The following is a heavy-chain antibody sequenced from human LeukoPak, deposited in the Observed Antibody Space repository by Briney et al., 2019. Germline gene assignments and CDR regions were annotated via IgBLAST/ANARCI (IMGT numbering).Heavy chain of an antibody. D-gene: IGHD1-26*01. V-gene: IGHV4-59*01. CDR3: AGAYSGTYYYFDY. CDR1: GASISSYY. J-gene: IGHJ4*02. CDR2: VYYSGRI. Sequence: SETLSLTCSVSGASISSYYWSWIRQPPGKGLEWIGYVYYSGRINYNPSLKSRVTISLDTSKNQFSLKLRSVTAADTAVYYCAGAYSGTYYYFDYWGQGTLVTVSS.